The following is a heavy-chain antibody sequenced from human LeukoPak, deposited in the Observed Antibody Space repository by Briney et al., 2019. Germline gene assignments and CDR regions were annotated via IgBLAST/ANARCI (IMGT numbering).Heavy chain of an antibody. D-gene: IGHD3-9*01. CDR1: GGSISSSNW. CDR3: ARVYPTTYLAGYYLNYFDY. V-gene: IGHV4-4*02. J-gene: IGHJ4*02. Sequence: SETLSLTCAVSGGSISSSNWWSWVRQPPGKGLEWIGEIYHSGSTNYNPSLKSRVTISVDKSKNQFSLKLSSVTAADTAVYYCARVYPTTYLAGYYLNYFDYWGQGTLVTVSS. CDR2: IYHSGST.